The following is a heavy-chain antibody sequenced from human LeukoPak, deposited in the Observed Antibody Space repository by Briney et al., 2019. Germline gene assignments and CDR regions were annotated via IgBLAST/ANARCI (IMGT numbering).Heavy chain of an antibody. Sequence: GGSLRLSCEASGFVFSAYGMDWFRQAPGKGLEWLSYISSSRTINYADSVKGRFAVSRDNVKNSVYLQMNSLRAEDTAVYYCAKDKYGGDRPWYFDYWGLGILVTVSS. CDR2: ISSSRTI. J-gene: IGHJ4*02. D-gene: IGHD2-21*02. CDR3: AKDKYGGDRPWYFDY. V-gene: IGHV3-48*01. CDR1: GFVFSAYG.